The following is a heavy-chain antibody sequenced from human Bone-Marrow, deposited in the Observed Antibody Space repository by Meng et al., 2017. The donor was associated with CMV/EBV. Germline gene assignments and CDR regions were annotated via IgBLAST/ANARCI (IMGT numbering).Heavy chain of an antibody. CDR2: IYYSGST. J-gene: IGHJ3*02. Sequence: SETLSLTCTVSGGSISSSSYYWGWIRQPPGKGLEWIGSIYYSGSTYYNPSLKSRVTISVDTSKNQFSLKLSSVTAADTAVYYCASARAAFDIWGQGTMVTVSS. V-gene: IGHV4-39*07. CDR3: ASARAAFDI. CDR1: GGSISSSSYY.